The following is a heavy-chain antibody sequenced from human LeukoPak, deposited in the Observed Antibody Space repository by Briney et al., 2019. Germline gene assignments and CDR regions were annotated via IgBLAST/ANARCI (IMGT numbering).Heavy chain of an antibody. CDR1: GFTFGSYV. V-gene: IGHV3-23*01. J-gene: IGHJ4*02. CDR2: IGTSGGDI. D-gene: IGHD7-27*01. CDR3: ARDPNWGSGY. Sequence: GGSLRPSCAASGFTFGSYVMIWVRQAPGKGLEWVSIIGTSGGDIHYADSVKGRFSISRDNSKNTLSLQMNSLRVDDTAVYYCARDPNWGSGYWGQGTLVTVSS.